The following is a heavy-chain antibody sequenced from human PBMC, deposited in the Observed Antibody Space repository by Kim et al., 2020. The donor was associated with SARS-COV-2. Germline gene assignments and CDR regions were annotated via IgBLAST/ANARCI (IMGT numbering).Heavy chain of an antibody. V-gene: IGHV1-18*01. Sequence: ASVKVSCKASGYTFTSYGISLVRQAPGQGLEWMGWISAYNGNTNYAQKLQGRVTKTTDTSTSTAYMELRSLRSDDTAVYYCARGGSNIVVVNGFDYWGQGTLVTVSS. CDR1: GYTFTSYG. J-gene: IGHJ4*02. CDR2: ISAYNGNT. CDR3: ARGGSNIVVVNGFDY. D-gene: IGHD3-22*01.